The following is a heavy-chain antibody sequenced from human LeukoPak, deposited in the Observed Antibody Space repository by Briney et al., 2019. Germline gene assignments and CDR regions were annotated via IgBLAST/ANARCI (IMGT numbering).Heavy chain of an antibody. Sequence: GASVKVSCKASGYTFTGHYMHWVRQAPGQGLEWMGRINPNSGGTNYAQKFQGRVTMTRDTSISTAYMELSRLRSDDTAVYYCARDLLSSGNYPGYWGQGTLVTVSS. CDR3: ARDLLSSGNYPGY. D-gene: IGHD1-26*01. CDR1: GYTFTGHY. V-gene: IGHV1-2*06. CDR2: INPNSGGT. J-gene: IGHJ4*02.